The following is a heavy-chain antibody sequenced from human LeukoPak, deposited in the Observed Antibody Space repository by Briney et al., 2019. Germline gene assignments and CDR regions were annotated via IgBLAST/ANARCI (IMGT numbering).Heavy chain of an antibody. D-gene: IGHD3-10*01. V-gene: IGHV4-34*01. CDR1: GGSFSGYY. CDR2: INHSGST. CDR3: ARSFHRAGKRARDY. Sequence: SETLSLTCAVYGGSFSGYYWSWIRQPPGKGLEWIGEINHSGSTNYNPSLKSRVTISVDTSKNQFSLKLSSVTAADTAVYYCARSFHRAGKRARDYWGQGTLVTVPS. J-gene: IGHJ4*02.